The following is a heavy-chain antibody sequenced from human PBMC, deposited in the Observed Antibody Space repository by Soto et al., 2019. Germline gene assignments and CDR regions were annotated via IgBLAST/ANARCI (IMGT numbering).Heavy chain of an antibody. Sequence: LRLSCAASGFPFSSYDMNWVRQAPGKGLEWVSSISGSSTYTYYATSLKGRFSISRDNAXXXXXXQXKXLXXDXTAVYYCVRAAAGDFDYWGRGTLVTVSS. V-gene: IGHV3-21*01. CDR3: VRAAAGDFDY. CDR1: GFPFSSYD. CDR2: ISGSSTYT. D-gene: IGHD6-13*01. J-gene: IGHJ4*02.